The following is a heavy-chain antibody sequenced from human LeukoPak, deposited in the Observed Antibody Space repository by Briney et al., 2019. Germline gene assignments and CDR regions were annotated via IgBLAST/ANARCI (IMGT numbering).Heavy chain of an antibody. V-gene: IGHV1-2*02. CDR1: GYTFTEYY. CDR2: INAHSGGT. Sequence: GASVKVSCKASGYTFTEYYIHWVRQARGQGLEWMGWINAHSGGTNYAQNFQGRVTMTRDTSVSTGYMEVSSLRSDDTAVYYCARVPRPDFASGTYRHYYYMDVWGKGTTVNVSS. CDR3: ARVPRPDFASGTYRHYYYMDV. D-gene: IGHD3-10*01. J-gene: IGHJ6*03.